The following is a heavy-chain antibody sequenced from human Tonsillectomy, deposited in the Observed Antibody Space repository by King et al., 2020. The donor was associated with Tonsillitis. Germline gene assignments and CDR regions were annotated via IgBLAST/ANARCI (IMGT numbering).Heavy chain of an antibody. J-gene: IGHJ4*02. D-gene: IGHD2/OR15-2a*01. Sequence: VQLVESGGGLVKPGGSLRLSCAASGFTFSDYYMSWIRQAPGKGLEWISYISSSSSYTNYADSVKGRFTISRENAKNSLYLQMNSLRADDTAVYYGAGVVTGILVYWGQGTLVTVSS. CDR2: ISSSSSYT. V-gene: IGHV3-11*06. CDR1: GFTFSDYY. CDR3: AGVVTGILVY.